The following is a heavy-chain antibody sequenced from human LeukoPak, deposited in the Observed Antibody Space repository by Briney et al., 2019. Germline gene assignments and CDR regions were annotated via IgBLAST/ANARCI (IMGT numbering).Heavy chain of an antibody. CDR1: GASISSYY. CDR2: VYYSGST. CDR3: ARHLSGSFSTESYFDY. J-gene: IGHJ4*02. V-gene: IGHV4-59*08. D-gene: IGHD1-26*01. Sequence: SETLSLTCTVSGASISSYYWSWIRQSPGKGLEWIGYVYYSGSTNYNPSLKSRVTMSVDTSKNQFSLKLSSVTAADTAVYFCARHLSGSFSTESYFDYWGQGTLVTVSS.